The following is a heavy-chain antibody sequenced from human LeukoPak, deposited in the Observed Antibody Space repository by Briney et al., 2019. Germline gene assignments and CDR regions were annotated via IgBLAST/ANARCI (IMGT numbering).Heavy chain of an antibody. J-gene: IGHJ4*02. CDR2: ISAYNGNT. D-gene: IGHD3-22*01. V-gene: IGHV1-18*01. CDR3: ARDKPGYYDSSGWRLFDC. Sequence: GASVKVSCKASGYTFTSYGISWVRQAPGQGLEWMGWISAYNGNTNYAQKLQGRVTMTTDTSTSTAYMELRSLRSDDTAVYYCARDKPGYYDSSGWRLFDCWGQGTLVTVSS. CDR1: GYTFTSYG.